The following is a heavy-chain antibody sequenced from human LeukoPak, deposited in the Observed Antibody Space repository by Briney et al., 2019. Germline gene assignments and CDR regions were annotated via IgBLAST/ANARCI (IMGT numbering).Heavy chain of an antibody. D-gene: IGHD1-26*01. J-gene: IGHJ4*02. V-gene: IGHV3-21*04. CDR2: ISSSSSYI. CDR1: GFTFSSYS. CDR3: AKDSIPALVYSGSYTYYFDF. Sequence: GGSLRLSCAASGFTFSSYSMNWVRQAPGKGLEWVSSISSSSSYIYYADSVKGRFTISRDNSKNTLYLQMNSLRAEDTAVYHCAKDSIPALVYSGSYTYYFDFWGQGTLVTVSS.